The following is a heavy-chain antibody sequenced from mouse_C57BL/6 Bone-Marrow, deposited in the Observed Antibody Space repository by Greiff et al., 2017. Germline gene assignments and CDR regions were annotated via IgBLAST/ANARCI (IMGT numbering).Heavy chain of an antibody. D-gene: IGHD2-4*01. V-gene: IGHV1-81*01. CDR2: IYPRSGNT. CDR3: ARGGLRRYAMDY. Sequence: QVQLKQSGAELARPGASVKLSCKASGYTFTSYGISWVKQRTGQGLEWIGEIYPRSGNTYYNEKFKGKATLTADKSSSTAYMELRSLTSEDSAVYFCARGGLRRYAMDYWGQGTSVTVSS. CDR1: GYTFTSYG. J-gene: IGHJ4*01.